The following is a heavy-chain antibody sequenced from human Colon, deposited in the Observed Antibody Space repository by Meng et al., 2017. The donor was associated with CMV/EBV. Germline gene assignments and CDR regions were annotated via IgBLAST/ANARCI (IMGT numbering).Heavy chain of an antibody. CDR3: VRGGTAMVAHFDY. CDR1: GDSINSNTYN. D-gene: IGHD5-18*01. CDR2: VYYTEGT. V-gene: IGHV4-39*07. J-gene: IGHJ4*02. Sequence: QLEGSGPGMVKGSVTPSLTCTVTGDSINSNTYNWGWIRQPPGKGLEWIGNVYYTEGTYYNPSLKSRVTISIDTSMNQFSLKLSSVTAADTAIYYCVRGGTAMVAHFDYWGQGALVTVSS.